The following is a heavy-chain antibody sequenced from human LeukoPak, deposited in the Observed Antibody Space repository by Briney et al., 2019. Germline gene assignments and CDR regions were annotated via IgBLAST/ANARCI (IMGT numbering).Heavy chain of an antibody. V-gene: IGHV1-69*04. Sequence: ASVKVSCKASGGSFNSYVITWVRQAPGQGLEWMGRIIPILNVANFAQKFQGRVTITADESTSTAYMELSSLRSEDTAVYYCATYDFWSGYYTRGDAFDIWGQGTMVTVSS. D-gene: IGHD3-3*01. CDR2: IIPILNVA. J-gene: IGHJ3*02. CDR3: ATYDFWSGYYTRGDAFDI. CDR1: GGSFNSYV.